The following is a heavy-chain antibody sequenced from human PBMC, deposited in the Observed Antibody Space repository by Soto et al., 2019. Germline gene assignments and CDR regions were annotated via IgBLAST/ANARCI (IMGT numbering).Heavy chain of an antibody. CDR2: IIPIFGTA. Sequence: QVQLVQSGAEVKKPGSSVKVSCKASGGTFSSYAISWVRQAPGQGLEWMGGIIPIFGTANYAQKFQGRVTITAXXSXSXXYMELSSLRSEETAVYYCARSGAISYYDSSGEIDYWGQGTLVTVSS. CDR1: GGTFSSYA. D-gene: IGHD3-22*01. V-gene: IGHV1-69*12. J-gene: IGHJ4*02. CDR3: ARSGAISYYDSSGEIDY.